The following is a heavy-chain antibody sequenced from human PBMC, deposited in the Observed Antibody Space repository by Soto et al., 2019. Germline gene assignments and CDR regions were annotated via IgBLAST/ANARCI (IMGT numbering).Heavy chain of an antibody. V-gene: IGHV4-31*03. CDR3: ARDVPAVANYYYYGMDV. J-gene: IGHJ6*02. CDR1: GGSISSGGYY. CDR2: IYYSGST. Sequence: PSETLSLTCTVSGGSISSGGYYWSWIRQHPGKGLEWIGYIYYSGSTYYNPSLKSRVTISVDTSKNQFSLKLSSVTAADTAVYYCARDVPAVANYYYYGMDVWGQGTTVTVSS. D-gene: IGHD6-19*01.